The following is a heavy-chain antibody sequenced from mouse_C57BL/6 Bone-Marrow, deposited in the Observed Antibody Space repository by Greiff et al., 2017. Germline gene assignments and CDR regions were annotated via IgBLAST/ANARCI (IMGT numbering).Heavy chain of an antibody. CDR3: ARGGNYGGYYFDD. CDR2: FHPYNDDT. J-gene: IGHJ2*01. Sequence: VQLQESGAELVKPGASVKMSCKASGYTFTTYPIEWMKQNHGKSLEWIGNFHPYNDDTKYNEKFKGKATLTVEKSSSTVYLELSRLTSDDAAVYYCARGGNYGGYYFDDWGKGTTLTVSS. D-gene: IGHD2-1*01. V-gene: IGHV1-47*01. CDR1: GYTFTTYP.